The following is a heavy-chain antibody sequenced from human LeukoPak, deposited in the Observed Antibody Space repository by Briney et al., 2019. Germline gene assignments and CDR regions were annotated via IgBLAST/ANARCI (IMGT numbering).Heavy chain of an antibody. J-gene: IGHJ4*02. D-gene: IGHD2-15*01. CDR2: ISYDGSNK. Sequence: GGSLRLSCAASGFTFSSYGMHWVRQAPGKGLEWVAVISYDGSNKYYADSVKGRFTISRDNSKSTLYLQMNSLRAEDTAVYYCAKAPPCSGGSCYFIDYWGQGTLVTVSS. CDR3: AKAPPCSGGSCYFIDY. V-gene: IGHV3-30*18. CDR1: GFTFSSYG.